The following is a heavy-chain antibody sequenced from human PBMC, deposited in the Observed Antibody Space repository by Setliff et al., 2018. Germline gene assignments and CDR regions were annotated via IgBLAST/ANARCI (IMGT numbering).Heavy chain of an antibody. Sequence: PSETLSLTCTVSGGSISSGDYYWSWIRQPPGKGLEWIGYIYSSGSTYYNPSLNSRVSISVDTSKNQFSLKLSSVTAADTAVYYCARESRYYYDNLGTLDYWGQGTLVTVSS. V-gene: IGHV4-30-4*08. J-gene: IGHJ4*02. D-gene: IGHD3-22*01. CDR3: ARESRYYYDNLGTLDY. CDR2: IYSSGST. CDR1: GGSISSGDYY.